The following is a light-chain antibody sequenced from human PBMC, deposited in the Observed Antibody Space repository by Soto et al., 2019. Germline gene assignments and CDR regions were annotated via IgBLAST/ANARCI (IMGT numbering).Light chain of an antibody. Sequence: EIVLTQSPGTLSLSPGERATLSCRASQSVSSSYLAWYQQKPGQAPRLLIYGASSRATGIPDRFSGSGSGTAFTITISRLEHEDFAVYYCKQYGSSPWTFGQGTKVEIK. V-gene: IGKV3-20*01. CDR1: QSVSSSY. J-gene: IGKJ1*01. CDR3: KQYGSSPWT. CDR2: GAS.